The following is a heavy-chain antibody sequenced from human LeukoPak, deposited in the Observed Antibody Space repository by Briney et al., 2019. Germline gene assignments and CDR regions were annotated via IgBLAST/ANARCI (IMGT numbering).Heavy chain of an antibody. CDR3: ARGTLTGYWFDY. V-gene: IGHV3-21*01. CDR1: GFTFSYYS. J-gene: IGHJ4*02. CDR2: ISSSSDI. D-gene: IGHD3-9*01. Sequence: KAGGSLRLSCAASGFTFSYYSMNWVRQAPGKGLEWVSSISSSSDIYYADSVEGRFIISSNNAKNSQYLQMNSLRAEDTAVYYCARGTLTGYWFDYWGQGTLVTVSS.